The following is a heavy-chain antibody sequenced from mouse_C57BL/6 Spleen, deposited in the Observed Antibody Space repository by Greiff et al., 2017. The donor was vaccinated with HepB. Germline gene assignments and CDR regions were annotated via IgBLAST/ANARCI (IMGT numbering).Heavy chain of an antibody. CDR2: INPNNGGT. Sequence: VQLQQSGPELVKPGASVKISCKASGYTFTDYYMNWVKQSHGKSLEWIGDINPNNGGTSYNQKFKGKATLTVDKFSSTAYMELRSLTSEDSAVYYCAREGAAQALDYWGQGTTLTVSS. CDR1: GYTFTDYY. D-gene: IGHD3-2*02. V-gene: IGHV1-26*01. J-gene: IGHJ2*01. CDR3: AREGAAQALDY.